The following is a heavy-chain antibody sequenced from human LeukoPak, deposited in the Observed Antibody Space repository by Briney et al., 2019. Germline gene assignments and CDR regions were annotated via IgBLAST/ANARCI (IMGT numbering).Heavy chain of an antibody. CDR1: GFTFSSYA. CDR2: TSGGGG. CDR3: AKFAGGFKIHYFFDY. D-gene: IGHD1-1*01. Sequence: GGSLRLSCAASGFTFSSYAMSWVRQAPGKGLEWVSGTSGGGGDYADSVKGRFTISRDNSKNTLYLQMNSLRAEDTAIYYCAKFAGGFKIHYFFDYWGQGTLVTVSS. J-gene: IGHJ4*02. V-gene: IGHV3-23*01.